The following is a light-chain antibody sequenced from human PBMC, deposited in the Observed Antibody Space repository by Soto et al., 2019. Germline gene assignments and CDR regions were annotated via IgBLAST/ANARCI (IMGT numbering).Light chain of an antibody. CDR3: QQTNTFFPLS. CDR1: QGISNW. CDR2: SAS. J-gene: IGKJ4*01. V-gene: IGKV1-12*01. Sequence: DIQMTQSPSSVSASVGDRVTITCRASQGISNWLAWYQQQPGKAPNLLIYSASTLQSGVPSRFSGGGAGTHFTLIISSLQPEDFATYYCQQTNTFFPLSFGGGTKVEIK.